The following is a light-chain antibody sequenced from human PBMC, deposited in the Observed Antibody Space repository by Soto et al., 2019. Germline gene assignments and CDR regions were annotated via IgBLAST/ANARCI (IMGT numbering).Light chain of an antibody. CDR3: KSYDSSLSGYYV. J-gene: IGLJ1*01. V-gene: IGLV1-40*01. CDR1: SSNIGAGYD. Sequence: QSVLTQPPSVSGAPGQRVTISCTGSSSNIGAGYDVHWYQQLPGTAPKLLIYGNSNRPSGVPDRFSASKSGTSASLAITGLQAEDEADYYCKSYDSSLSGYYVFGTGTKVTVL. CDR2: GNS.